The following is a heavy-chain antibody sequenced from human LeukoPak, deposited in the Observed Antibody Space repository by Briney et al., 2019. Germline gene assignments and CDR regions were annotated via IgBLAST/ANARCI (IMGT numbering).Heavy chain of an antibody. CDR2: ISSRGGSI. D-gene: IGHD2-2*01. CDR3: AKSAYTSWVSFDS. Sequence: GGSLRLSCAASGFTFSDYYMSWIRQAPGKGLEWVSCISSRGGSIYYADSVKGRFTISRDNTKSSLYLQMNSLRAEDTALYYCAKSAYTSWVSFDSWGQGTLVTVSS. CDR1: GFTFSDYY. V-gene: IGHV3-11*01. J-gene: IGHJ4*02.